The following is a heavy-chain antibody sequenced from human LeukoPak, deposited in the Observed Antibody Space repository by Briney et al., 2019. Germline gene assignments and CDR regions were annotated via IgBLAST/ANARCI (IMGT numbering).Heavy chain of an antibody. V-gene: IGHV3-15*07. J-gene: IGHJ4*02. CDR3: TTPKYSGYDFYF. CDR2: IKSKTDGGTT. CDR1: GFTFRSYW. Sequence: GGSLRLSCAASGFTFRSYWMHWVRQAPGKGLEWVGRIKSKTDGGTTDYAAPVKGRFTISRDDSKNTLFLQMNSLKTEDTATYYCTTPKYSGYDFYFWGQGTLVTVSS. D-gene: IGHD5-12*01.